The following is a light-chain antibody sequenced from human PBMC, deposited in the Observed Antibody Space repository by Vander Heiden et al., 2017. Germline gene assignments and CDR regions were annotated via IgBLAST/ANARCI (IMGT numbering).Light chain of an antibody. V-gene: IGKV3-20*01. Sequence: EIALAQSPGTLSLSPGERATLYCRASQSVSLSYLAWYQQKPGQAPRLLIYGASSRATGIPDRFSASGSGTDFTPTFSRLEPEDSAVYYCQHYGSSPLTFGGGTKVEIK. CDR1: QSVSLSY. J-gene: IGKJ4*01. CDR3: QHYGSSPLT. CDR2: GAS.